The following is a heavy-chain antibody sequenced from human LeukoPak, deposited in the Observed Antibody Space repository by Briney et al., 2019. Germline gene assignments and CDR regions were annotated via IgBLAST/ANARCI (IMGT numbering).Heavy chain of an antibody. CDR2: ISWNSGSI. Sequence: GGSLRLSCSASGFTFNTYAMHWVRQAPGKGLEWVSGISWNSGSIGYADSVKGRFTISRDNAKNSLYLQMNSLRAEDMALYYCAKIGYYGSGSPDGGYWGQGTLVTVSS. CDR3: AKIGYYGSGSPDGGY. CDR1: GFTFNTYA. J-gene: IGHJ4*02. D-gene: IGHD3-10*01. V-gene: IGHV3-9*03.